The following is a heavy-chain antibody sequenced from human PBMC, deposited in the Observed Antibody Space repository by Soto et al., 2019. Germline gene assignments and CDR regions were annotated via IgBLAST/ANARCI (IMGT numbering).Heavy chain of an antibody. Sequence: GGSLRLSCAASGFTFSSYSMNWVRQAPGKGLEWVSSISSSSSYIYYADSVKGRFTISRDNAKNSLYLQMNSLRAEDTAVYYCVRPLGYCSGGSCYMYYMDVWGKGTTVTVSS. CDR2: ISSSSSYI. J-gene: IGHJ6*03. D-gene: IGHD2-15*01. CDR1: GFTFSSYS. V-gene: IGHV3-21*01. CDR3: VRPLGYCSGGSCYMYYMDV.